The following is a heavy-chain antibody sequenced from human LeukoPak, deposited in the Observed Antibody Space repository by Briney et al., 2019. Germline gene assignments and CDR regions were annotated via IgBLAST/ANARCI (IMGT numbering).Heavy chain of an antibody. Sequence: SETLSLTCAVYGGSFSGYYWSWIRQPPGKGLEWIGEINHSGSTNYNPSLKSRVTISVDTSKNQFSLRLSSVTAADTAVYYCARGHKYDFDYWGQGTLVTVSS. CDR3: ARGHKYDFDY. V-gene: IGHV4-34*01. CDR2: INHSGST. J-gene: IGHJ4*02. D-gene: IGHD3-3*01. CDR1: GGSFSGYY.